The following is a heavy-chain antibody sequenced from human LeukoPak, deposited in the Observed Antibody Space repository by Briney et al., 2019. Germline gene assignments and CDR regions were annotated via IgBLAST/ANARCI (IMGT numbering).Heavy chain of an antibody. D-gene: IGHD2-15*01. CDR3: TNSVVGASSFDY. CDR1: GFTFSSYG. Sequence: GGSLRLSCAASGFTFSSYGMHWVRQAPGKGLEWVAFIRYDGSNKYYADSVKGRFTISRDNSKNTLYLQMNSLRAEDTAVYYCTNSVVGASSFDYWGQGTLVTVSS. CDR2: IRYDGSNK. V-gene: IGHV3-30*02. J-gene: IGHJ4*02.